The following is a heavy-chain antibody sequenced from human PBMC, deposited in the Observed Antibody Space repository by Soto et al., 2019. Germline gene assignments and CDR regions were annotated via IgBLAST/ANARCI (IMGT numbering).Heavy chain of an antibody. CDR3: AKHIPWWPLDY. J-gene: IGHJ4*02. D-gene: IGHD2-8*02. V-gene: IGHV4-39*01. CDR2: FYYGGNT. CDR1: GASISSSNFY. Sequence: QLQLQESGPGLVKPSETLSLTCTVSGASISSSNFYWGWIRQPPGKGLEWIGGFYYGGNTYYNPSLKSRVTISVDTSKNQFSLNLSSVTAADTAVYYCAKHIPWWPLDYWGQGTLFTVSS.